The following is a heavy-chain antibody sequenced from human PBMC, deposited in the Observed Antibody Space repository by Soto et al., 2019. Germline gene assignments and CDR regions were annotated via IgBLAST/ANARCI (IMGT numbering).Heavy chain of an antibody. Sequence: WETLSLTCAVYGGSFSGYYWSWIRQPPGKGLEWIGEINHSGSTNYNPSLKSRVTISVDTSKNQFSLRLSSVTAADTAVYYCARMSLFYFFDSWGQGTLVTVSS. D-gene: IGHD3-9*01. CDR2: INHSGST. CDR1: GGSFSGYY. V-gene: IGHV4-34*01. CDR3: ARMSLFYFFDS. J-gene: IGHJ4*01.